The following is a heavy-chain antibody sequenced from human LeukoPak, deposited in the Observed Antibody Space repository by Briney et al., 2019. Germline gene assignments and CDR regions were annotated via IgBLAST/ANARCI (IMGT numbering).Heavy chain of an antibody. CDR1: GFTFRTYS. CDR3: ARSLSCYESLCAY. V-gene: IGHV3-48*01. D-gene: IGHD3-3*01. Sequence: PGGSLRLSCEGSGFTFRTYSLTWVRQAPGKGLEWISYITPTGNTLYYADSVKGRFTISRDNAKNSLFLQMNSLGVEDTAVYYCARSLSCYESLCAYWSQGAQVTVAS. CDR2: ITPTGNTL. J-gene: IGHJ4*02.